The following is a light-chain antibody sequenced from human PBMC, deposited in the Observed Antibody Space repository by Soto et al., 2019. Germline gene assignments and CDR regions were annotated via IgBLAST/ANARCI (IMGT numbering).Light chain of an antibody. Sequence: DIQMTQSPSSLSASIGDRVTITCQASQNITNNLSWYQQKPGKDPNLLIYHASKLAKGVTSRFSGSGSGTDFSFIITSLQREDLATYYCQQYYGLPPLTFGQGTRLEI. CDR1: QNITNN. V-gene: IGKV1-33*01. CDR3: QQYYGLPPLT. CDR2: HAS. J-gene: IGKJ5*01.